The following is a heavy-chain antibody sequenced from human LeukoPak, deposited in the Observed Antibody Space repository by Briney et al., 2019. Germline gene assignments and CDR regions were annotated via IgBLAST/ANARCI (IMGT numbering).Heavy chain of an antibody. D-gene: IGHD3-9*01. Sequence: GGSLRLSCAASGFTFSSYAMSWVRQAPGKGLEWVSAISGSGGSTYYADSVKGRFTISRVNSKNTLYLQMNSLRAEDTAVYYCASTLRYFDWSHFDYWGQGTLVTVSS. V-gene: IGHV3-23*01. CDR3: ASTLRYFDWSHFDY. CDR2: ISGSGGST. CDR1: GFTFSSYA. J-gene: IGHJ4*02.